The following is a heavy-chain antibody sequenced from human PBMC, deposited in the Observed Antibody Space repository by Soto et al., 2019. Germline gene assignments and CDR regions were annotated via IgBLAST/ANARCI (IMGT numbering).Heavy chain of an antibody. D-gene: IGHD6-13*01. V-gene: IGHV1-69*06. Sequence: QVQLVQSGAEAKKPGSSVKVSCKTSGGTFSSYAFSWVRQAPGQGLEWMGGIAPLFRTTNYAQKFQGKVTITADTSTYIVYMELSGLRSGDTAVYYCARGGYSSTWSNLLDRSGLDVGGQGTTVTVSS. CDR1: GGTFSSYA. J-gene: IGHJ6*02. CDR2: IAPLFRTT. CDR3: ARGGYSSTWSNLLDRSGLDV.